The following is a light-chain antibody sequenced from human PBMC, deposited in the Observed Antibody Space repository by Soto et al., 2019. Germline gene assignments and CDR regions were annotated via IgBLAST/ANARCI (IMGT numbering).Light chain of an antibody. V-gene: IGKV3-11*01. J-gene: IGKJ2*01. CDR2: DAS. CDR3: QQRSNSYT. Sequence: EIVLTQSPVTLSLSPGERATLSCRASQSVSSYLAWYQQKPGQAPRLLIYDASNRATGIPARFSGSGSGTDFTLTISSLEPVDFAVYYCQQRSNSYTFGQGTKLEIK. CDR1: QSVSSY.